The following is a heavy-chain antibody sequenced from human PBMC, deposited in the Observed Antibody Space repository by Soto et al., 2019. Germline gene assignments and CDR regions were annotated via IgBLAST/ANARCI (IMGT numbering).Heavy chain of an antibody. Sequence: SETLSLTCTVSGGSMTSSNWWNWVRQSPGKGLEWIGEAHHSGRTNYNPSLKSRVTISVDTSKNQFSLKLSSVTAADTAVYYCARHYSSSWYYFDYWGQGTLVTVSS. V-gene: IGHV4-4*02. D-gene: IGHD6-13*01. CDR2: AHHSGRT. CDR1: GGSMTSSNW. CDR3: ARHYSSSWYYFDY. J-gene: IGHJ4*02.